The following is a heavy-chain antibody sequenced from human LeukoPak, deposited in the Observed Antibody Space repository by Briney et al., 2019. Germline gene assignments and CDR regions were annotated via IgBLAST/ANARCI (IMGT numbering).Heavy chain of an antibody. CDR1: GDSLSSYS. CDR3: TGDYGSGSYRFDY. CDR2: VYYSGRT. D-gene: IGHD3-10*01. J-gene: IGHJ4*02. Sequence: SETLSLTCSVSGDSLSSYSWSWVRQPPGRGLEWIGYVYYSGRTIYNPSLRSRVTVSLDTSKNQLSMKLTSATAADTAVYYCTGDYGSGSYRFDYWGQGTLVTVSS. V-gene: IGHV4-4*08.